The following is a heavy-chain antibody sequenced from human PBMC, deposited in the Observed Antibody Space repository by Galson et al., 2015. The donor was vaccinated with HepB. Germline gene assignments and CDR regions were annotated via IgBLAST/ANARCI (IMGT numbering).Heavy chain of an antibody. V-gene: IGHV3-7*01. CDR3: ARDRGWNTFDI. CDR2: INGDGSVK. D-gene: IGHD1-1*01. CDR1: GFTSSSSW. Sequence: SLRLSCAASGFTSSSSWMTWVRQAPGKGPEWVANINGDGSVKNYINSVKGRFTISRDNVKSSLYLQMDSLRAEDTAVYYCARDRGWNTFDIWGQGTMVTVSS. J-gene: IGHJ3*02.